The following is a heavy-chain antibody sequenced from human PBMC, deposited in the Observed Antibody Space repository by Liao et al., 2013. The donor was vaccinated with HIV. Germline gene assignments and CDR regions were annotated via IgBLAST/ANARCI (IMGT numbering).Heavy chain of an antibody. J-gene: IGHJ2*01. D-gene: IGHD2-8*01. CDR2: IYTSGST. V-gene: IGHV4-61*02. CDR1: GGSINNGTNY. CDR3: ARGGEVVPGTIYGWYFDL. Sequence: QMQLQESGPGLVKPSETLSLTCSVSGGSINNGTNYWSWIRQPAGKGLEWIGRIYTSGSTNYNTSLKSRVTISLDTAKNQFSLKMTSVTAADTAVYYCARGGEVVPGTIYGWYFDLWGRGTLVTVSS.